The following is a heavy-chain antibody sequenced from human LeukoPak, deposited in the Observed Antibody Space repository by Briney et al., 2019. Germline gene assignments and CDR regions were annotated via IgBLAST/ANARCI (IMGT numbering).Heavy chain of an antibody. D-gene: IGHD3-9*01. J-gene: IGHJ4*02. Sequence: GGCLRLSCAASQFTFSNYAMNWVRQAPGRGLEWGSGISATGDNTYYADSVKGRFTISRYNSKSTLYLQMNSLRVEDTAIYYCARGYYDILTGLGYWSQGTLVTVS. CDR2: ISATGDNT. V-gene: IGHV3-23*01. CDR1: QFTFSNYA. CDR3: ARGYYDILTGLGY.